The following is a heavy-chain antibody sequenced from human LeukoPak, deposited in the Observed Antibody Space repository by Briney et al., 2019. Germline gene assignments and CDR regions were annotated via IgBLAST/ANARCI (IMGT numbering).Heavy chain of an antibody. D-gene: IGHD4-17*01. V-gene: IGHV1-3*03. CDR1: GYTFTSYA. CDR2: INAGNGNT. Sequence: ASVKVSCKASGYTFTSYAMHWMRQAPGQRLEWMGWINAGNGNTKYSQEFQGRVTITRDTSASTAYMELSSLRSEDMAVYYCARGTHGDDTVLDFWGQGTLVTVSS. CDR3: ARGTHGDDTVLDF. J-gene: IGHJ4*02.